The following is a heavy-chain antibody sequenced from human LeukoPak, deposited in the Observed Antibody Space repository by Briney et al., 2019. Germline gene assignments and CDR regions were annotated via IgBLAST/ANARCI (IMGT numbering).Heavy chain of an antibody. D-gene: IGHD2-2*01. Sequence: GGSLRLSCAASGFTFSSYSMNWVRQAPGKGLEWVSYISGSGNTIYYADSVKGRFTISRDNAKNSLFLQMNSLRADDTAIYYCARWIVPDYWGQGTLVTVSS. CDR3: ARWIVPDY. J-gene: IGHJ4*02. V-gene: IGHV3-48*04. CDR2: ISGSGNTI. CDR1: GFTFSSYS.